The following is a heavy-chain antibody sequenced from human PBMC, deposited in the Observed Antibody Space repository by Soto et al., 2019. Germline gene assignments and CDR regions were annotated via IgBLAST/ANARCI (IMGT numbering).Heavy chain of an antibody. CDR1: GGTFTSCA. V-gene: IGHV1-69*01. CDR3: ASAKMQYDVGDREWFDY. Sequence: QVHLEQSGAELKKPGSSVKVSCRASGGTFTSCAISWVRQAPGQGLEWLGGIIPLFGPEKYAPKFQDRVSITADEYTTTSFMELSIRRSADTAMYYCASAKMQYDVGDREWFDYWGQGAQVTVSS. D-gene: IGHD2-21*02. J-gene: IGHJ4*02. CDR2: IIPLFGPE.